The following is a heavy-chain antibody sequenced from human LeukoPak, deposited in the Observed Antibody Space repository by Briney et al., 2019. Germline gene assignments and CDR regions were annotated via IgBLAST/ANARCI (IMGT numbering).Heavy chain of an antibody. J-gene: IGHJ4*02. CDR1: GFTFSSYG. D-gene: IGHD3-22*01. CDR3: AGSDGSGYS. Sequence: GGSLRLSCAASGFTFSSYGMTWVSQAPGKGLEWVSSISGSGGSTLYADAVQGRFTISRDNSKNTLYLQMNSLRSEDTAIYYCAGSDGSGYSGGQGILVTVSS. V-gene: IGHV3-23*01. CDR2: ISGSGGST.